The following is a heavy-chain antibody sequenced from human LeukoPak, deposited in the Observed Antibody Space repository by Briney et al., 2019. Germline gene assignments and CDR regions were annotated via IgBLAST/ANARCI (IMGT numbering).Heavy chain of an antibody. V-gene: IGHV3-74*01. CDR1: GFIFSNYW. CDR2: MNTDGSTI. D-gene: IGHD6-19*01. J-gene: IGHJ5*02. Sequence: PGGSLRLSCAASGFIFSNYWMHWVRQAPGEELVWVSRMNTDGSTINYADYVKGRFTISRDNAKNTLYLQMNSLTTEDTAVYYCATAGKYRFGNWGQGILVTVSS. CDR3: ATAGKYRFGN.